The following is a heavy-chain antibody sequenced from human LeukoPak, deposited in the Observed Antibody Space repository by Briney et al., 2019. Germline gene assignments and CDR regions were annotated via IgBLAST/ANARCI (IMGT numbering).Heavy chain of an antibody. CDR3: ARGPPNWGYDY. D-gene: IGHD7-27*01. V-gene: IGHV1-8*01. Sequence: ASVKVSCKASGYTFTSYDFNWVRQATGQRPEWMGWMSPNSGDTGYAQKFQDRVTMTRNTSISTAYMEQSSMRSADTAVYYCARGPPNWGYDYWGSGTLVTVSS. CDR1: GYTFTSYD. J-gene: IGHJ4*02. CDR2: MSPNSGDT.